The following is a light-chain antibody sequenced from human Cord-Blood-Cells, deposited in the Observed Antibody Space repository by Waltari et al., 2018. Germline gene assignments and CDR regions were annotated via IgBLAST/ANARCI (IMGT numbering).Light chain of an antibody. Sequence: QSALTQPASVSGSPGQSITIPCPGTSRDVGGYHYVSWYQQHPVNAPKRMIYDHSNRPSGVSNRCAGSKSGNTASLTISGLQAEDEADYYCSSYTSSSRVFGGGTKLTVL. CDR2: DHS. CDR3: SSYTSSSRV. V-gene: IGLV2-14*01. CDR1: SRDVGGYHY. J-gene: IGLJ3*02.